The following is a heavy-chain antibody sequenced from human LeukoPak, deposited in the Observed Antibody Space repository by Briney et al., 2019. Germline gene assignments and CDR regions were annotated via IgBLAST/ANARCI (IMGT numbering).Heavy chain of an antibody. J-gene: IGHJ4*02. D-gene: IGHD1-26*01. Sequence: PGGSLRLSCAASGFTLGTSWMSWVRQAPGKGLKWVASINQGGSATNYLESVKGRFTISRDNAMNSCFLQMNSLRAEDTAVYYCARLMGDRTIYDYWGQGILVTVSS. CDR2: INQGGSAT. V-gene: IGHV3-7*01. CDR1: GFTLGTSW. CDR3: ARLMGDRTIYDY.